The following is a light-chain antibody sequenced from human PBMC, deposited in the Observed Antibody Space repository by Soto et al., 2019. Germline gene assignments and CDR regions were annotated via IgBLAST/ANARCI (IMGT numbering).Light chain of an antibody. CDR3: QQSYSTSPAT. J-gene: IGKJ2*01. CDR2: AAS. Sequence: DIQMTQSPSSLSASVGDRVTITCRASQSIRSYLNWYQQKPGKAPKLLIYAASILQSGVPSRFSGSGSGTDFTLTISSLQPEDFATYYCQQSYSTSPATFGQGTKLEIK. CDR1: QSIRSY. V-gene: IGKV1-39*01.